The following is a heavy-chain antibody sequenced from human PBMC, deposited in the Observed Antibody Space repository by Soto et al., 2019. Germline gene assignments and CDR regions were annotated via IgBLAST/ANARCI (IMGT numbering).Heavy chain of an antibody. Sequence: QVQLVESGGGVVQSGRSLRLSCAASGFSFSSYGMHWVRQAPGKGLEWVAVIWYDGSNKYYADSVKGRFTISRDNSKNTLYLLMNSLRAEDTAVYHCARDGSGDRHAFDIWGQGTMVTVSS. V-gene: IGHV3-33*01. D-gene: IGHD3-10*01. J-gene: IGHJ3*02. CDR1: GFSFSSYG. CDR2: IWYDGSNK. CDR3: ARDGSGDRHAFDI.